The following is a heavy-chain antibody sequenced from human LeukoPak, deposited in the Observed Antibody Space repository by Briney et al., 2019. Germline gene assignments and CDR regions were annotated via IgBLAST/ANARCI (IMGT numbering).Heavy chain of an antibody. J-gene: IGHJ5*02. V-gene: IGHV4-59*01. CDR1: GGSISSYY. CDR2: IYYSGST. CDR3: ARTAASSGYYSRWFDP. Sequence: SETLSLTCTVSGGSISSYYWSWIRQPPGKGLEWIGYIYYSGSTNYNPSLKSRVTISVDTSKNQFSLKLSSVTAADTAVYYWARTAASSGYYSRWFDPWGQGTLVTVSS. D-gene: IGHD3-22*01.